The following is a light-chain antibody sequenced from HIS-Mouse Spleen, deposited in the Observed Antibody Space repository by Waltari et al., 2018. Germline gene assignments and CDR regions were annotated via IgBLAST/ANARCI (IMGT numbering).Light chain of an antibody. J-gene: IGLJ1*01. V-gene: IGLV2-14*03. CDR2: DVS. CDR1: SSDVGGYNY. Sequence: QSALTQPASVSGSPGQSITISCTGTSSDVGGYNYVSWYQQHPGKAPKLMIYDVSNRPSGVSNCFSGSKSGNMASLTISGLQAEDEADYYCSSYTSSSTYVFGTGTKVTVL. CDR3: SSYTSSSTYV.